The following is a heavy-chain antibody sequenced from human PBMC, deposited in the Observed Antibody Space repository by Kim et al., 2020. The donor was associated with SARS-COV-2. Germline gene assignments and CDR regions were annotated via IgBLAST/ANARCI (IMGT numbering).Heavy chain of an antibody. CDR3: AKSGGYSYGVFDY. J-gene: IGHJ4*02. V-gene: IGHV3-30*02. D-gene: IGHD5-18*01. Sequence: AASVKGRFTISRDNSKNTLYLQMNSLRAEDTAVYYCAKSGGYSYGVFDYWGQGTLVTVSS.